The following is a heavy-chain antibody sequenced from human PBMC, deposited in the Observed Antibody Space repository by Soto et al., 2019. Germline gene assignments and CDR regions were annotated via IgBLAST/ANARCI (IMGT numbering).Heavy chain of an antibody. V-gene: IGHV1-69*01. CDR3: ARDRVGSYGYHYYYGMDV. Sequence: QVQLVQSGAEVKKPGSSVKVSCKASGGTFSSYAISWVRLAPGQGLEWMGGIIPIFGTANYAQKFQGRVTITADESTSTAYMELSSLRSEDTAVYYCARDRVGSYGYHYYYGMDVWGQGTTVTVSS. CDR2: IIPIFGTA. CDR1: GGTFSSYA. J-gene: IGHJ6*02. D-gene: IGHD5-18*01.